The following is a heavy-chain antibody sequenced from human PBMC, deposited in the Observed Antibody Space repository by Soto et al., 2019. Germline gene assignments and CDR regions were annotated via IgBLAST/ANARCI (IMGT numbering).Heavy chain of an antibody. CDR2: ISSSSSVI. Sequence: PGGSLRLSCAASGFTFSDCAMNWVRQAPGKGLEWVSYISSSSSVIDYAESVKGRFTVSRDNARNSLYLQMNSLRAEDTAVYYCARDLSWGSNWYYYMDVWGKGTTVTVSS. J-gene: IGHJ6*03. V-gene: IGHV3-48*01. CDR3: ARDLSWGSNWYYYMDV. D-gene: IGHD7-27*01. CDR1: GFTFSDCA.